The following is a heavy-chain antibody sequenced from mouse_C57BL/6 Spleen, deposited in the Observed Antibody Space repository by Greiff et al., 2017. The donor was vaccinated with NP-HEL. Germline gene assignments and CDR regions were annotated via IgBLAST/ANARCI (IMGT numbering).Heavy chain of an antibody. V-gene: IGHV1-82*01. D-gene: IGHD2-3*01. CDR1: GYAFRSSW. CDR3: ARGEIYDGYYLYYFDY. J-gene: IGHJ2*01. Sequence: VQLQQSGPELVKPGASVKISCKASGYAFRSSWMNWVKQRPGKGLEWIGRIYPGDGDTNYNGKFKGKATLTADKSSSTAYMQLSSLTSEDSAVYFCARGEIYDGYYLYYFDYWGQGTTLTVSS. CDR2: IYPGDGDT.